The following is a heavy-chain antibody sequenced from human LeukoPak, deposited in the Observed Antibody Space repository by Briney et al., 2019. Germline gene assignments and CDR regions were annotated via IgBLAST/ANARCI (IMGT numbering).Heavy chain of an antibody. CDR3: AKHLTATNTYIFFGLDV. D-gene: IGHD1-26*01. CDR1: GYSFKDYG. J-gene: IGHJ3*01. Sequence: GGSLGLSCAATGYSFKDYGMHWVRQPPGKGLEWVSAINWNGGGTDYADSVKGRFTIFRDNAKNSLYLQLSSLRPEDTALYYCAKHLTATNTYIFFGLDVWGQGTMVTVSS. V-gene: IGHV3-9*01. CDR2: INWNGGGT.